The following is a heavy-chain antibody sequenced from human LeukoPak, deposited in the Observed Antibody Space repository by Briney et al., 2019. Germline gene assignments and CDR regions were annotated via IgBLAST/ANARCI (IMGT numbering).Heavy chain of an antibody. CDR3: AKSSRASGDTAVLNVDY. V-gene: IGHV3-23*01. D-gene: IGHD5-18*01. CDR1: GFTFSNYG. Sequence: GGSLRLSCAASGFTFSNYGMTWVRQAPGKGLEWVSGISGSGGSTYYADSVKGRFTISRDNSKNTLYLQMNSLRAEDTAIYYCAKSSRASGDTAVLNVDYWGQGTLVTVSS. CDR2: ISGSGGST. J-gene: IGHJ4*02.